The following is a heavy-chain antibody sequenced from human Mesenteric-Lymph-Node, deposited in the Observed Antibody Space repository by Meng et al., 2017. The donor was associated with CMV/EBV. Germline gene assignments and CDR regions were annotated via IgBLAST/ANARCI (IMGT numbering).Heavy chain of an antibody. J-gene: IGHJ6*02. CDR2: ISWNSVMI. CDR3: ARELQVVPAALYGMDV. CDR1: GFTFDDYA. Sequence: SLKISCAASGFTFDDYAMHWVRQAPGKGLEWVSGISWNSVMIDYADSVKGRFTISRDNAKNSLYLQMNSLRAEDTAVYYCARELQVVPAALYGMDVWGQGTTVTVSS. D-gene: IGHD2-2*01. V-gene: IGHV3-9*01.